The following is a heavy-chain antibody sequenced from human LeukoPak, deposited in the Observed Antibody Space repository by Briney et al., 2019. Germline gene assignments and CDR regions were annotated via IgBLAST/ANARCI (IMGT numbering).Heavy chain of an antibody. CDR2: IYYSGST. CDR1: GGSISSYY. CDR3: ARRGMARGVTMPYYYYGMDV. V-gene: IGHV4-59*08. D-gene: IGHD3-10*01. J-gene: IGHJ6*02. Sequence: SETLSLTCTVSGGSISSYYWSWIRQPPGKGLEWIGYIYYSGSTNYNPSLKSRVTISVDTSKNQFSLKLSSVTAADTAVYYCARRGMARGVTMPYYYYGMDVWGQGTTVTVSS.